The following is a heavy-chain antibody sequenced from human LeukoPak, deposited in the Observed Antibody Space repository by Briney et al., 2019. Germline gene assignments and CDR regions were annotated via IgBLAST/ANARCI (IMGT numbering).Heavy chain of an antibody. J-gene: IGHJ3*02. CDR3: ARDRTYDFWSGPGIAFDI. V-gene: IGHV3-23*01. Sequence: GGSLRLSCAASGFTFSSYAMSWVRQAPGKGLEWVSAISGSGGSTYYADSVKGRFTNSRDNSKNTLYLQMNSLRAEDTAVYYCARDRTYDFWSGPGIAFDIWGQGTMVTVSS. CDR2: ISGSGGST. D-gene: IGHD3-3*01. CDR1: GFTFSSYA.